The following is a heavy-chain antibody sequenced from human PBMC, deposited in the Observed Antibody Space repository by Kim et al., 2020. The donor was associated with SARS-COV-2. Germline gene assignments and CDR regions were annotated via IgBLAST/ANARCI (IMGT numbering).Heavy chain of an antibody. J-gene: IGHJ4*02. CDR1: GFTFSSYA. CDR2: ISGSGGST. D-gene: IGHD6-19*01. V-gene: IGHV3-23*01. Sequence: GGSLRLSCAASGFTFSSYAMSRVRQAPGKGLEWVSAISGSGGSTYYADSVKGRFTISRDNSKNTLYLQMNSLRAEDTAVYYCAKVSPPGIAVAGTPPSGYWGQGTLVTVSS. CDR3: AKVSPPGIAVAGTPPSGY.